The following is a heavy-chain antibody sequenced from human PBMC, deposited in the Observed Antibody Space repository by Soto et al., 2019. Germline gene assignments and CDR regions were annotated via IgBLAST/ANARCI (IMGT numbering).Heavy chain of an antibody. CDR3: ARVLYYGSGSYSPYGMDV. D-gene: IGHD3-10*01. CDR1: GVSFNNNG. CDR2: VSPPFRTS. V-gene: IGHV1-69*01. Sequence: QVQLVQSGAEVKKPRSSVKVSCKTSGVSFNNNGIGWVRQAPGHGLEWMGGVSPPFRTSNYARKFQGRISITADASTGTVNMELSSLPSEDTAQYYCARVLYYGSGSYSPYGMDVWGQGTTVTVSS. J-gene: IGHJ6*02.